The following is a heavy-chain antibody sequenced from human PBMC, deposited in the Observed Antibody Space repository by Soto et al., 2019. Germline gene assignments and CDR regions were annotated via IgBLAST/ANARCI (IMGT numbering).Heavy chain of an antibody. CDR1: GDTFTSYY. V-gene: IGHV1-46*01. D-gene: IGHD3-3*01. CDR2: INPHGGST. CDR3: AESSGGNFGKIIGGSSCLPP. J-gene: IGHJ5*02. Sequence: ASVKVSCKAPGDTFTSYYLNWVRQAPGQGLEWMGVINPHGGSTKYAQKFQGRITMTRDTSRSTVYMELSSLRSDDTAINYCAESSGGNFGKIIGGSSCLPPWGQGPLVTVS.